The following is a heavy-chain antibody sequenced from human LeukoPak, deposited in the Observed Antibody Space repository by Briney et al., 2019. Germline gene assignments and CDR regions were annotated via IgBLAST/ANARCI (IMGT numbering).Heavy chain of an antibody. D-gene: IGHD4-17*01. V-gene: IGHV4-39*07. CDR3: ARVFTAASYGD. Sequence: TSSETLSLTCTVSGGSISSSSYYWGWIRQPPGKGLEWIGSIYYSGSTYYNPSLKSRVTISVDTSKNQFSLKLSSVTAADTAVYYCARVFTAASYGDWGQGTLVTVSS. CDR1: GGSISSSSYY. J-gene: IGHJ4*02. CDR2: IYYSGST.